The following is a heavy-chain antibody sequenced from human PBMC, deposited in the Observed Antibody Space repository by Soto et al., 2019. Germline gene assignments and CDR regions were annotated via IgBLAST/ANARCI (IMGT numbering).Heavy chain of an antibody. D-gene: IGHD4-17*01. CDR3: ARVYGDYVLGGPPLNWFDP. Sequence: GGSLRLSCAASGFTFSSYWMSWVRQAPGKGLEWVANIKQDGSEKYYVDSVKGRFTISRDNAKNSLYLQMNSLRAEDTAVYYCARVYGDYVLGGPPLNWFDPWGQGTLVTVSS. CDR1: GFTFSSYW. CDR2: IKQDGSEK. J-gene: IGHJ5*02. V-gene: IGHV3-7*01.